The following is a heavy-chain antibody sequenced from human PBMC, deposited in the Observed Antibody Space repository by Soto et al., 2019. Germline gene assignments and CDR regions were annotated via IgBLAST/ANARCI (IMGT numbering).Heavy chain of an antibody. V-gene: IGHV1-18*04. CDR2: ISAYNGNT. Sequence: ASVKVSCKASGYTFTSYGISWVRQAPGQGLEWMGWISAYNGNTNYAQKLQGRVTMTTDTAASTAYMELRSLRSDDTAVYYCARFHWFGDLPPFNRLAPRGQRTLVTVSS. J-gene: IGHJ5*02. CDR3: ARFHWFGDLPPFNRLAP. D-gene: IGHD3-10*01. CDR1: GYTFTSYG.